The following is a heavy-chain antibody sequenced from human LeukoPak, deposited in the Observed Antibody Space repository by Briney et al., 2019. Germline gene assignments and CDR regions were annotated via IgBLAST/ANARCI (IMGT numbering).Heavy chain of an antibody. J-gene: IGHJ4*02. CDR2: ISYSSSTI. CDR3: ARDERAGSGWYFVY. D-gene: IGHD6-19*01. Sequence: PGGSLRLSCAASGFTFSIYWMHWVRQAPGKGLEWVSYISYSSSTIYYADSVKGRFTISRDNAKNSLYLQMNSLRDEDTAVYYCARDERAGSGWYFVYWGQGTLVTVSS. V-gene: IGHV3-48*02. CDR1: GFTFSIYW.